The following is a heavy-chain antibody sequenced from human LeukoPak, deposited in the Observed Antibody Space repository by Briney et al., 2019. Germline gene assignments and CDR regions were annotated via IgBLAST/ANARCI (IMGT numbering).Heavy chain of an antibody. CDR2: IKSKTDGGTT. V-gene: IGHV3-15*01. CDR1: GFTFSNAW. Sequence: GGSLRLSCAASGFTFSNAWMSWVRQAPGKGREWVGRIKSKTDGGTTDYAAPVKGRFTISRDDSKNTLYLQMNGLNTEDTAVYYCTTGAWGYFDYWGQGTLVTVSS. J-gene: IGHJ4*02. CDR3: TTGAWGYFDY. D-gene: IGHD3-16*01.